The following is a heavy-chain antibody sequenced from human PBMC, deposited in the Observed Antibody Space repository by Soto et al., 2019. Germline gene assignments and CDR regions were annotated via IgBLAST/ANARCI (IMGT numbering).Heavy chain of an antibody. J-gene: IGHJ4*02. CDR3: ARDSQYSTSWQRFDS. D-gene: IGHD6-13*01. CDR1: GYTFTDYA. Sequence: QVQLVQSGVEVKKPAASVKVSCKASGYTFTDYAISWVRQAPGRGLEWMGWVNTYNGNPNYAQIFQGRVTMTTDTSTDTAYMELRSLKSDDSAVYYCARDSQYSTSWQRFDSWGQGTLVTVSS. V-gene: IGHV1-18*01. CDR2: VNTYNGNP.